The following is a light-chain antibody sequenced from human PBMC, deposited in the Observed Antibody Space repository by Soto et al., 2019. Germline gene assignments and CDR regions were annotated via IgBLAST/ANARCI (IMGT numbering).Light chain of an antibody. CDR2: KAS. V-gene: IGKV1-5*03. J-gene: IGKJ4*01. CDR3: LQYTRSPLT. CDR1: QSIGAS. Sequence: DIPMTQSPSTLYASVGDRVTITCRASQSIGASLAWFQQKPGKAPNLLIYKASSLESGVTSRLSGSGSGTEFTLTISTLQPDDFAAYYWLQYTRSPLTCGGGTKGEIK.